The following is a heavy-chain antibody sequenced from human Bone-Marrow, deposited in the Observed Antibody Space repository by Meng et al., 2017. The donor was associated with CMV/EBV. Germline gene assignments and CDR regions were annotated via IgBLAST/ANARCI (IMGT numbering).Heavy chain of an antibody. J-gene: IGHJ5*02. CDR1: GFTISSYA. CDR2: ISVSTTFT. V-gene: IGHV3-23*01. D-gene: IGHD4/OR15-4a*01. CDR3: VKKHEGAGGANYLHP. Sequence: GESLKFSCVGSGFTISSYAMNWVRQAPGKGLEWVSVISVSTTFTSYADSVQGRFTISRDNSRKTVYLQMNSLRVDDTAIYYCVKKHEGAGGANYLHPWGQGTQVTVSS.